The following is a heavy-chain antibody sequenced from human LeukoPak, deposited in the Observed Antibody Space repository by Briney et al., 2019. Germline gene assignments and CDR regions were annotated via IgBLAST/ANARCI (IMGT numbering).Heavy chain of an antibody. D-gene: IGHD2-8*01. CDR1: GFTFSSYG. CDR2: ISYDGSNK. Sequence: GRSLRLSCAASGFTFSSYGMHWVRRAPGKGLEWVAVISYDGSNKYYADSVKGRFTISRDNSKNTLYLQMNSLRAEDTAVYYCAKDPLGGVLMVYAPNWFDPWGQGTLVTVSS. J-gene: IGHJ5*02. CDR3: AKDPLGGVLMVYAPNWFDP. V-gene: IGHV3-30*18.